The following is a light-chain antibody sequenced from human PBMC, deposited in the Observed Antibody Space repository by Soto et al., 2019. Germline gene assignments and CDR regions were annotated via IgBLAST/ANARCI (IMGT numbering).Light chain of an antibody. Sequence: VMTQSPATLSVSPGEGAALSCRACQSVRSDLAWYHQKPGQAPRLLSYGASARATGVAARVSGSGSGTDFTISILDPQYDEFELYQRQQYNPWRTFGQGTKVDIK. CDR1: QSVRSD. V-gene: IGKV3-15*01. J-gene: IGKJ1*01. CDR3: QQYNPWRT. CDR2: GAS.